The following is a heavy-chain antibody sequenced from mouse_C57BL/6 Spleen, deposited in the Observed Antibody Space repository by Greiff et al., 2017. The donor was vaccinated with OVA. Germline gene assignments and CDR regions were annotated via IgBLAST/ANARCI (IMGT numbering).Heavy chain of an antibody. J-gene: IGHJ2*01. CDR2: IYPGSGNT. D-gene: IGHD1-1*01. CDR3: ARGAYYDDY. V-gene: IGHV1-76*01. Sequence: QVQLKESGAELVRPGASVKLSCKASGYTFTDYYINWVKQRPGQGLEWIARIYPGSGNTYYNEKFKGKATLTAEKSSSTAYMQLSSLTSEDSAVYFCARGAYYDDYWGQGTTLTVSS. CDR1: GYTFTDYY.